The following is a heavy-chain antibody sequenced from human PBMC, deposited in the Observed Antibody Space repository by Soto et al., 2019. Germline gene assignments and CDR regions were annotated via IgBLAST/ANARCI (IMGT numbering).Heavy chain of an antibody. CDR1: GFTSSTST. Sequence: GGSLRLSCAASGFTSSTSTMNWVRQAPGQGLEWVSSISSSSTYTYYAALVKGRFTISRDNAKNSLYLQMNSLRAEDTAVYYCARDLGYYDSSGYFDYWGQGTLVTVSS. CDR2: ISSSSTYT. CDR3: ARDLGYYDSSGYFDY. D-gene: IGHD3-22*01. J-gene: IGHJ4*02. V-gene: IGHV3-21*04.